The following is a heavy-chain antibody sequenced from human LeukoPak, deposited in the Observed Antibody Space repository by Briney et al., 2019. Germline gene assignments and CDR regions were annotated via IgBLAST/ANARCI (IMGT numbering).Heavy chain of an antibody. CDR2: IYSSGST. D-gene: IGHD1-26*01. Sequence: GSLSLSCAASGFTVSSNYMSWVRQAPGKGLEWVSVIYSSGSTYYAGSVKGRFTISRDNSKNTLYLQMNSLRAEDTAVYYCAKGIGLANDAFDFWGQGTMVTVSS. CDR1: GFTVSSNY. CDR3: AKGIGLANDAFDF. V-gene: IGHV3-53*01. J-gene: IGHJ3*01.